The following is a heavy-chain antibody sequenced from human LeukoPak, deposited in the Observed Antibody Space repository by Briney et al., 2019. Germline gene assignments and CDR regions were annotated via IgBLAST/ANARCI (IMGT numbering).Heavy chain of an antibody. CDR1: GFTFSSYA. Sequence: GGSLRLSCAASGFTFSSYAMSWVRQAPGKGLEWVSAISGSGGSTYYADSVKGRFTISKDNARNSLYLQMNSLRAEDTAVYYCARIYGRYSYGYFDYWGQGTLVTVSS. V-gene: IGHV3-23*01. J-gene: IGHJ4*02. CDR3: ARIYGRYSYGYFDY. CDR2: ISGSGGST. D-gene: IGHD5-18*01.